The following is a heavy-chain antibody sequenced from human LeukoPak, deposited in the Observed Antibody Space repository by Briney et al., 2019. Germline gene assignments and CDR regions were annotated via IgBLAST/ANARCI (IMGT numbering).Heavy chain of an antibody. V-gene: IGHV3-74*01. J-gene: IGHJ6*03. CDR1: GFTVSSNY. CDR3: ARGPLILLWFGELLYGDYYYMDV. D-gene: IGHD3-10*01. Sequence: PGGSLRLSCAASGFTVSSNYMSWVRQAPGKGLVWVSRINSDGSSTSYADSVKGRFTISRDNAKNTLYLQMNSLRAEDTAVYYCARGPLILLWFGELLYGDYYYMDVWGKGTTVTISS. CDR2: INSDGSST.